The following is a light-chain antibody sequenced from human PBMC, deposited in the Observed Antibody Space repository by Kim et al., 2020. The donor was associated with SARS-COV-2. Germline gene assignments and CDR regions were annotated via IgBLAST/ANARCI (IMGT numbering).Light chain of an antibody. Sequence: KVTLSCSGSSSNIGNNYVSWYQQLPGTAPKLLIYDNNKRPSGIPDRFSGSKSGTSATLGITGLQTGDEADYYCGTWDSSLSAFYVFGTGTQLTVL. CDR1: SSNIGNNY. CDR3: GTWDSSLSAFYV. V-gene: IGLV1-51*01. CDR2: DNN. J-gene: IGLJ1*01.